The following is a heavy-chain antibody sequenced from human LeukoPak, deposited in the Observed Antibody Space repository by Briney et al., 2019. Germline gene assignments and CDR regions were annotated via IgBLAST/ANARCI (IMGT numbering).Heavy chain of an antibody. CDR1: GFTLSSYS. Sequence: GGSLRLSCAVSGFTLSSYSMKWVRQAPGKGLEWVSSISSSSLYIYYGDSVKGRFTISRDNAKHSVYLQMNSLRAEDTAVYYCAKDREIAVAGVDYWGQGTLVTVSS. CDR3: AKDREIAVAGVDY. J-gene: IGHJ4*02. D-gene: IGHD6-19*01. CDR2: ISSSSLYI. V-gene: IGHV3-21*01.